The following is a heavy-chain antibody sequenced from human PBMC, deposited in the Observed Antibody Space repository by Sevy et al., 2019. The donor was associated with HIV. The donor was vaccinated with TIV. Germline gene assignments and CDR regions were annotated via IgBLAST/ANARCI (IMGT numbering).Heavy chain of an antibody. J-gene: IGHJ4*02. D-gene: IGHD4-17*01. Sequence: GGSLRLSCAASGFTFSSYEMNWVRQAPGKGLEWVSFISSSASTISYADSVKGRFTISRDNAKNSLYLQMNSLRADDTAIHYCARDLPPSATTVAHFDYWGQGTLVTVSS. CDR1: GFTFSSYE. CDR2: ISSSASTI. CDR3: ARDLPPSATTVAHFDY. V-gene: IGHV3-48*03.